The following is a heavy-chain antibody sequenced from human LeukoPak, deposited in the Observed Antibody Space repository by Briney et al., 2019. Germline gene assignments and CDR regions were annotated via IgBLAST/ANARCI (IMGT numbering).Heavy chain of an antibody. CDR1: GFTFSSYA. Sequence: PGGSLRLSCAASGFTFSSYAMSWFRQAPGKGLEWVGFIRSNAYGGTAEYAASVKGRFTISRDDSKSIGYLQMNSLKTEDTAIYYCTRAVIAAAGLFFDYWGQGTLVTVSS. CDR3: TRAVIAAAGLFFDY. D-gene: IGHD6-13*01. J-gene: IGHJ4*01. V-gene: IGHV3-49*03. CDR2: IRSNAYGGTA.